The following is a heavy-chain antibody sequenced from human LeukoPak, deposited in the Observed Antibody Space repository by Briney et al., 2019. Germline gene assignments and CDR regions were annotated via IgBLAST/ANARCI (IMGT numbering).Heavy chain of an antibody. Sequence: GGSLRLSCAASGFTFSSFAMHWVRQSPGKGLEWVAVLSYDGRNEYYAESVKGRFTISRDNSKSTLYLQMNSLRSEDTAVYYCARDVALGSSYDSSRYLHHWGQGVLVTVSS. D-gene: IGHD3-22*01. CDR3: ARDVALGSSYDSSRYLHH. CDR1: GFTFSSFA. J-gene: IGHJ1*01. CDR2: LSYDGRNE. V-gene: IGHV3-30*03.